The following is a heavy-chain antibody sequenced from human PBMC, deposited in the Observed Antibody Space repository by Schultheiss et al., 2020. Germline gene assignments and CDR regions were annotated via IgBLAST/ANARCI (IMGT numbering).Heavy chain of an antibody. D-gene: IGHD2-8*01. CDR2: IYPADSDT. V-gene: IGHV5-51*01. CDR1: GYSFISNW. J-gene: IGHJ4*02. CDR3: AKGFRMGLNY. Sequence: GGSLRLSCKGSGYSFISNWIGWVRQMPGKGLEWVGIIYPADSDTRYSPSFQGQVTISADKSISTAYLQWSSLKASDTAMYYCAKGFRMGLNYWGQGTLVTVSS.